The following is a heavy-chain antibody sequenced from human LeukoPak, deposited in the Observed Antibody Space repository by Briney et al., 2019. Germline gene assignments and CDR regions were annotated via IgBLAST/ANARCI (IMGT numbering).Heavy chain of an antibody. CDR3: ARGITIFGVVTRFDY. CDR1: GGSISSYY. Sequence: SETLSLTCTVSGGSISSYYWSWIRQPAGKGLEWIGRIYTSGSTNYNPSLKSRVTMSVDTSKNQFSLKLSSVAAADTAVSYCARGITIFGVVTRFDYWGQGTLVTVSS. V-gene: IGHV4-4*07. D-gene: IGHD3-3*01. J-gene: IGHJ4*02. CDR2: IYTSGST.